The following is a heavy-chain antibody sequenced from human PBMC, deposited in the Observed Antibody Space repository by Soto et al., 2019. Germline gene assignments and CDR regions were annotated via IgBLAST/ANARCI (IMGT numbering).Heavy chain of an antibody. D-gene: IGHD3-16*01. V-gene: IGHV4-31*03. CDR3: ARDKDLQPAVWGF. Sequence: SETLSLTCTVSGDSMATGGHYYNWIRQVPGKGLEWIGYVYYSGATHYTPSLRARATISRDTSKNQFSLRLISVTAADTALYYCARDKDLQPAVWGFWGQGIQVTVSS. CDR1: GDSMATGGHY. CDR2: VYYSGAT. J-gene: IGHJ4*02.